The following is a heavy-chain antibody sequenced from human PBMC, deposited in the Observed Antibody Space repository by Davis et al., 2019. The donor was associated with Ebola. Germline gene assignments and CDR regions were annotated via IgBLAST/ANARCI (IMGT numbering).Heavy chain of an antibody. V-gene: IGHV3-49*04. Sequence: GESLKISCAASGFTFSSYGMHWVRQAPGKGLEWVGFIRSKAYGGTTEYAASVKGRFTISRDDSKSIAYLQMNSLKTEDTAVYYCTSGGGNSGDYGPYYYGMDVWGQGTTVTVSS. CDR2: IRSKAYGGTT. D-gene: IGHD4-17*01. CDR1: GFTFSSYG. J-gene: IGHJ6*02. CDR3: TSGGGNSGDYGPYYYGMDV.